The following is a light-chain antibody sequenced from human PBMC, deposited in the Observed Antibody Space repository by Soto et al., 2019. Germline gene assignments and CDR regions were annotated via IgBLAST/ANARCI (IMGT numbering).Light chain of an antibody. CDR1: QSVSSN. CDR3: QQYNNWPLT. CDR2: GAS. V-gene: IGKV3-15*01. Sequence: EIGMTQSPSTLSFSPVDRATLSCRASQSVSSNLAWYQQKAGQAPRLLMYGASTRATGIPARFSGSGSGTEFALTISSLQSEDFAVYYCQQYNNWPLTFGGGTKVDIK. J-gene: IGKJ4*01.